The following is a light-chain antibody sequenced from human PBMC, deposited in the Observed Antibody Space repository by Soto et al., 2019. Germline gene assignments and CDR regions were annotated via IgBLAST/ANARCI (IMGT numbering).Light chain of an antibody. V-gene: IGLV2-14*01. J-gene: IGLJ3*02. CDR3: SSYTSSSRV. CDR2: EVS. CDR1: SSDVGGYNY. Sequence: QYALTQPASVSGSPGQSITISCTGTSSDVGGYNYVSWYQQHPGKAPKLMIYEVSNRPSGVSNRFSGSKSGNTASLTISGLQAEDEADYYCSSYTSSSRVFGGGTKVTVL.